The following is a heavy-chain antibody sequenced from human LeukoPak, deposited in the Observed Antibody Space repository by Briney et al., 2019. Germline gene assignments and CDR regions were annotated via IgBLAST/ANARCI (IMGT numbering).Heavy chain of an antibody. CDR3: AKDIPIGAAAPDYGMDV. D-gene: IGHD2-2*01. J-gene: IGHJ6*02. Sequence: GGSLRLSCAASGFNFDVYAMHWVRQAPGKGLEWVSGISGHSETTGYADSVKGRFTISRDNAKNILYLQMNSLRPEDTALYYCAKDIPIGAAAPDYGMDVWGQGTTVSVSS. V-gene: IGHV3-9*01. CDR2: ISGHSETT. CDR1: GFNFDVYA.